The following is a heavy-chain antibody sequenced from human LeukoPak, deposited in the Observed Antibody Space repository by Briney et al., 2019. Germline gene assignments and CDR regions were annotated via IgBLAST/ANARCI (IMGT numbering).Heavy chain of an antibody. CDR3: AREVPAAGINWFDP. CDR1: GGSISSSSYY. D-gene: IGHD6-13*01. J-gene: IGHJ5*02. V-gene: IGHV4-39*07. Sequence: SETLSLTCTVSGGSISSSSYYWGWIRQPPGKGLEWIGSIYYSGSTNYNPSLKSRVTISVDTSKNQFSLKLSSVTAADTAVYYCAREVPAAGINWFDPWGQGTLVTVSS. CDR2: IYYSGST.